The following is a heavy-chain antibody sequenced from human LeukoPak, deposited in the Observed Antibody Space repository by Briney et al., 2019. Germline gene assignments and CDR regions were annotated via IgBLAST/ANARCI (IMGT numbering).Heavy chain of an antibody. D-gene: IGHD3-10*01. J-gene: IGHJ6*02. Sequence: GESLKISCKASGYNFIGYWIGWVRQVPGKGLEWMGIIYPGDSDTRYSPSFQGQVSISADRSINTAYLQYSSLKTSDTAIYYCVKGVSGSYFAMDVWGQGITVTVSS. CDR3: VKGVSGSYFAMDV. V-gene: IGHV5-51*01. CDR1: GYNFIGYW. CDR2: IYPGDSDT.